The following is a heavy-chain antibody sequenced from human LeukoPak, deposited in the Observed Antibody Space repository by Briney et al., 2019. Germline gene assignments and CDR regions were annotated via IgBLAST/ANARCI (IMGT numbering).Heavy chain of an antibody. CDR3: ARVQRFGGNSGVVDY. CDR1: GGSISSGGYY. V-gene: IGHV4-31*03. J-gene: IGHJ4*02. D-gene: IGHD4-23*01. Sequence: SQTLSLTCTVSGGSISSGGYYWSWIRQHPGKGLEWIVYIYYSGSTYYNSSLKSRVTISVDTSKNQFSLKLSSVTAADTAVYYCARVQRFGGNSGVVDYWGQGTLVTVSS. CDR2: IYYSGST.